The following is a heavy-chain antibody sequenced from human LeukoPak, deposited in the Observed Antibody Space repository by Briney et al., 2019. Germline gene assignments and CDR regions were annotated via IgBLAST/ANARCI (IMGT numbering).Heavy chain of an antibody. V-gene: IGHV3-21*01. D-gene: IGHD2-2*01. CDR2: ISSSSSYI. Sequence: PGGSLRLSCAASGFTFSSYGMNWVRQAPGKGLEWVSSISSSSSYIYYADSVKGRFTISRDNAKNSLYLQMNSLRAEDTAVYYCARAPSRSTSSSFDYWGQGTLVTVSS. CDR1: GFTFSSYG. J-gene: IGHJ4*02. CDR3: ARAPSRSTSSSFDY.